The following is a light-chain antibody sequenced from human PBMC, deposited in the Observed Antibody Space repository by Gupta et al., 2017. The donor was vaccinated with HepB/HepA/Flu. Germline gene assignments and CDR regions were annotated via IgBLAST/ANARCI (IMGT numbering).Light chain of an antibody. J-gene: IGKJ4*01. V-gene: IGKV3-20*01. CDR1: QSVSSSY. Sequence: VLTQSPGTLSLSPGESATLSCRARQSVSSSYLAWYQQKPGQAPRLLIFGASSRATGIPDRFSDSGSGTDFTLTITRLEPEDVAVYYCQQYGSLPRTFGGGTKVEI. CDR2: GAS. CDR3: QQYGSLPRT.